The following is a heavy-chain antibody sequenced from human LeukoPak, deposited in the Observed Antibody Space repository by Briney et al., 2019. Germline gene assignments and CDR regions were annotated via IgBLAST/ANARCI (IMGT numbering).Heavy chain of an antibody. CDR2: ISYDGSNK. J-gene: IGHJ4*02. Sequence: GGSLRLSCAASGFTFSSYGMHWVRQAPGKGLEWVAVISYDGSNKYYTDSVKGRFTISRDNSKNTLYLQMNSLRAEDTAVYYCAKDFRVRGVISPNYWGQGTLVTVSS. CDR3: AKDFRVRGVISPNY. V-gene: IGHV3-30*18. CDR1: GFTFSSYG. D-gene: IGHD3-10*01.